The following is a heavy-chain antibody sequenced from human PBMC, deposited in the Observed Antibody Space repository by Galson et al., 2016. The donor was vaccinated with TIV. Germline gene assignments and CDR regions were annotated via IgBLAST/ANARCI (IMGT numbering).Heavy chain of an antibody. V-gene: IGHV1-2*02. D-gene: IGHD4-17*01. CDR1: GYTFTGYY. CDR2: INHNSGDT. J-gene: IGHJ4*02. CDR3: ARDLDSTVTAPFDY. Sequence: SVKVSCKASGYTFTGYYMHWVRQAPGQGLEWLGWINHNSGDTNYDQNFQDGVTMTRDTSIRTAYMELSRLKSDDTAVYYCARDLDSTVTAPFDYWGQGTLVTISS.